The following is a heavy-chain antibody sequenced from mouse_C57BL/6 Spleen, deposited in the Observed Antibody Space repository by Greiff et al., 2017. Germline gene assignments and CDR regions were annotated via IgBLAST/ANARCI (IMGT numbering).Heavy chain of an antibody. J-gene: IGHJ4*01. V-gene: IGHV2-9-1*01. CDR3: ARNPTVVEGYAMDY. CDR1: GFSLTSYA. D-gene: IGHD1-1*01. Sequence: VKLQESGPGLVAPSQSLSITCTVSGFSLTSYALSWVRQPPGKGLEWLGVIWTGGGTNYNSALKSRLSISKDNSKSQVFLKMNSLQTDDTARYYCARNPTVVEGYAMDYWGQGTSVTVSS. CDR2: IWTGGGT.